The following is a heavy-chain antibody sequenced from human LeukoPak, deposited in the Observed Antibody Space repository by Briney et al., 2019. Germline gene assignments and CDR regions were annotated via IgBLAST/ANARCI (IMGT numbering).Heavy chain of an antibody. J-gene: IGHJ4*02. D-gene: IGHD3-22*01. V-gene: IGHV3-7*01. CDR3: ARANDNDGSSGYSHDY. Sequence: PGGSLRLSCAGSGFTFTNYWMTWVRQVPGKGLEWVANIRQDGGEKYYEDSVKGRFTISRDNAKSTLYLQMNSLRAEDTAEYYCARANDNDGSSGYSHDYWGQGTLVTVSS. CDR2: IRQDGGEK. CDR1: GFTFTNYW.